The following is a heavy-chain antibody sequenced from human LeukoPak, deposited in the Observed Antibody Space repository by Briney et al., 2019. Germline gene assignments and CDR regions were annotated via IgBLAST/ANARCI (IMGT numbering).Heavy chain of an antibody. J-gene: IGHJ4*02. D-gene: IGHD3-9*01. CDR1: GFTFDDYA. CDR2: ISWNSGSI. CDR3: AKAYYDILTGYSYFDY. Sequence: GGPLRLSCAASGFTFDDYAMHWVRQAPGKGLEWVSGISWNSGSIGYADSVKGRFTISRDNAKNSLYLQMNSLRAEDTALYYCAKAYYDILTGYSYFDYWGQGTLVTVSS. V-gene: IGHV3-9*01.